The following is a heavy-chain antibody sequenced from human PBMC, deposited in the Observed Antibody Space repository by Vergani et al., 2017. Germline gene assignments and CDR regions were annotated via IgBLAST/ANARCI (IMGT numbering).Heavy chain of an antibody. V-gene: IGHV1-18*04. J-gene: IGHJ6*02. D-gene: IGHD6-19*01. CDR3: ARVAGSRDYYYYYGMDV. Sequence: QVQLVQSGAEVKKPGASVKVSCKASGYTFTSYGISWVRQAPGQGREWMGWISAYNGNTNYAQKLKGRVTMTTDTSTSTAYMELRSLRSDDTAVYYCARVAGSRDYYYYYGMDVWGQGTTVTVSS. CDR2: ISAYNGNT. CDR1: GYTFTSYG.